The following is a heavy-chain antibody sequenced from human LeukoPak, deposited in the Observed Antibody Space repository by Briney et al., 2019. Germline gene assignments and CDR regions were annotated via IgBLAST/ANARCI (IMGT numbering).Heavy chain of an antibody. CDR2: ISAYNGDT. Sequence: GASVKVSCKASGFTFTRYGISWVRQAPGQGLEWMGWISAYNGDTNYSQNFQGRVTMTTDTSTTTAYMELRSLRSDDTAAYYCARDPSNTSGRYAYFDYWGQGTPVTVSS. V-gene: IGHV1-18*01. J-gene: IGHJ4*02. D-gene: IGHD6-19*01. CDR3: ARDPSNTSGRYAYFDY. CDR1: GFTFTRYG.